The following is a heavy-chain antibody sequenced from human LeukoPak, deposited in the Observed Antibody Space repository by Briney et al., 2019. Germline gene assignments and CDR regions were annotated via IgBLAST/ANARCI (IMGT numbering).Heavy chain of an antibody. CDR3: AREWVVTIGGFDY. D-gene: IGHD4-23*01. CDR1: GFTFSSYS. J-gene: IGHJ4*02. CDR2: ISSSSSTI. V-gene: IGHV3-48*04. Sequence: GGSLRLSCAASGFTFSSYSMNWVRQAPGKGLEWVSYISSSSSTIYYADSVKGLFTISRDNAKNSLYLQMNSLRAEDTAVYYCAREWVVTIGGFDYWGQGTLVTVSS.